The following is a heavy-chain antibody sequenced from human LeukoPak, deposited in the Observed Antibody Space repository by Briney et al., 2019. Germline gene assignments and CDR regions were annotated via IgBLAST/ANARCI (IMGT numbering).Heavy chain of an antibody. CDR2: IYTSGST. J-gene: IGHJ4*02. V-gene: IGHV4-4*07. D-gene: IGHD3-22*01. Sequence: PSETLSLTCTVSGGSISSYYWSWIRQPAGKGLEWIGRIYTSGSTNYNPSLKSRVTMSVDTSKNQFSLKLSSVTAADTAVYYCARSPRNYYDSSGPKYYFDYWGQGTLVTVSS. CDR1: GGSISSYY. CDR3: ARSPRNYYDSSGPKYYFDY.